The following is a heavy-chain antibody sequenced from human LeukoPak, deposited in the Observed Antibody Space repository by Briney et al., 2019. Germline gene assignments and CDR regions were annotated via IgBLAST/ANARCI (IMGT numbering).Heavy chain of an antibody. CDR1: GGSISSYY. D-gene: IGHD3-10*01. CDR2: IYYSGST. Sequence: SETLSLTCTVSGGSISSYYWSWIRQPPGKGLEWIGYIYYSGSTNYNPSLKSRVTISVDTSKTQFSLKLSSVTAADTAVYYCARAKRYYYGSGSVPQPDYWGQGTLVTVSS. J-gene: IGHJ4*02. CDR3: ARAKRYYYGSGSVPQPDY. V-gene: IGHV4-59*01.